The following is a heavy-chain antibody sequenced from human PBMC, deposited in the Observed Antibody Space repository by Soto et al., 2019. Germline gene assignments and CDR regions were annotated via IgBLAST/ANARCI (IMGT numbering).Heavy chain of an antibody. CDR2: VFWNDDK. J-gene: IGHJ6*02. CDR1: GFSLNTGGVA. Sequence: QITLKESGPTLVKATQTLTLTCTFSGFSLNTGGVAVGWIRQPPGEALEWLALVFWNDDKRYRPSLRSRLPVPKDTSKNQVVRILPNMDPVDTATYFCAHRRSPNDCGWDVWGRGPTVTVSS. CDR3: AHRRSPNDCGWDV. V-gene: IGHV2-5*01.